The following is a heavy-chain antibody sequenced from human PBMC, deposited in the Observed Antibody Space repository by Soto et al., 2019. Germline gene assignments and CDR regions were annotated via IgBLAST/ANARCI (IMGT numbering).Heavy chain of an antibody. CDR2: ISSSCSYT. V-gene: IGHV3-11*06. J-gene: IGHJ4*02. CDR3: ARGGGANRSDY. Sequence: GGSLRLSCAASGFTFSDYYMSWIRHAPGKGLEWVSYISSSCSYTNYADSVKGRFTISRDNAKNSLYLQMNSLRAEDTAVYYCARGGGANRSDYWGQGTLGTVSS. CDR1: GFTFSDYY. D-gene: IGHD1-26*01.